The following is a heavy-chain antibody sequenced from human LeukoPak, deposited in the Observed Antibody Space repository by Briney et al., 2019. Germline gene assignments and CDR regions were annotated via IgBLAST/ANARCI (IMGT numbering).Heavy chain of an antibody. CDR1: GFTFSSYW. CDR3: ASGRNYYDSSAAAFDI. J-gene: IGHJ3*02. V-gene: IGHV3-48*04. Sequence: GGSLRLSCAASGFTFSSYWMSWVRQAPGKGLEWVSYISSSGSTIYYADSVKGRFTISRDNAKNSLYLQMNSLRAEDTAVYYCASGRNYYDSSAAAFDIWGQRTMVTVSS. CDR2: ISSSGSTI. D-gene: IGHD3-22*01.